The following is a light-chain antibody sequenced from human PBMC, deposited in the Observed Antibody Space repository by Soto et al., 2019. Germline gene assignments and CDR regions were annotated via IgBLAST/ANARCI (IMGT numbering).Light chain of an antibody. CDR2: AAS. V-gene: IGKV1-39*01. CDR1: QSISSN. CDR3: QQSYSTPYT. J-gene: IGKJ2*01. Sequence: DIQMTQSPSPLSAFVGDRVTVTCRASQSISSNLNWYQQKPGKAPKHLIYAASSLQSGIPSRFSGSGSGTDFILTISSLQPEDFATYYCQQSYSTPYTFGQGTKLEIK.